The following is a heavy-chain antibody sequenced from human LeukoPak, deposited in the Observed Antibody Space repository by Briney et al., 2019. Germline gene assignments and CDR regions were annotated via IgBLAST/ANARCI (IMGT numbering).Heavy chain of an antibody. V-gene: IGHV3-23*01. CDR2: ISGSGGSR. D-gene: IGHD3-3*01. Sequence: GGSLRLSCAASGFTFGSFAMNWVRQAPGKGLEWISGISGSGGSRDYADSVTGRFIISRDNSKNTLYLQMNSLRAEDTAVYYCAREGPSITIFGVLTPPDYWGQGTLVTVSS. CDR3: AREGPSITIFGVLTPPDY. CDR1: GFTFGSFA. J-gene: IGHJ4*02.